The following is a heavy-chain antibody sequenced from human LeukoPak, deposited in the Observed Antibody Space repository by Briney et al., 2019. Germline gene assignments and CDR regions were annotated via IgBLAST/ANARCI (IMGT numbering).Heavy chain of an antibody. CDR2: ISGSSSYI. Sequence: GGSLRLSCAASGFTFSSYSMNWVRQAPGKGLEWVSSISGSSSYIYYADSVKGRFTISRDNAKNSLYLQMNSLRAEDTAVYYCARAGAAAGYYMDVWGKGTTVTISS. V-gene: IGHV3-21*06. J-gene: IGHJ6*03. D-gene: IGHD6-13*01. CDR3: ARAGAAAGYYMDV. CDR1: GFTFSSYS.